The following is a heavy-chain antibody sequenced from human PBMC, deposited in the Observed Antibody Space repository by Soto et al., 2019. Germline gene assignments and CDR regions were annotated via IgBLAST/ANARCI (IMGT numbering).Heavy chain of an antibody. CDR1: GGTFSRYA. CDR2: ITPIFGTA. V-gene: IGHV1-69*01. Sequence: QVQLIQSGAEVKKPGSSVTVSCKAYGGTFSRYAISWVRQAPGQGLEWMGGITPIFGTANYAQKFQGRVAITADESTRTSYMELRSLRSGDTAVYYCARGWGYDTSDYYYAYWGQGTLITVSS. D-gene: IGHD3-22*01. CDR3: ARGWGYDTSDYYYAY. J-gene: IGHJ4*02.